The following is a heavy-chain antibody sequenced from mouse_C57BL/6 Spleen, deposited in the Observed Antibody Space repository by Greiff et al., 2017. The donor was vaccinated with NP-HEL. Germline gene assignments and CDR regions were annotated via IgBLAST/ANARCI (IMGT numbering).Heavy chain of an antibody. CDR2: IHPSDSDT. Sequence: VQLQQPGAELVKPGASVKVSCKASGYTFTSYWMHWVKQRPGQGLEWIGRIHPSDSDTNYNQKFKGKATLTVDKSSSTAYMQLSSLTSEDSAVYYCASTVVEQGFAYWGQGTLVTVSA. V-gene: IGHV1-74*01. J-gene: IGHJ3*01. CDR1: GYTFTSYW. D-gene: IGHD1-1*01. CDR3: ASTVVEQGFAY.